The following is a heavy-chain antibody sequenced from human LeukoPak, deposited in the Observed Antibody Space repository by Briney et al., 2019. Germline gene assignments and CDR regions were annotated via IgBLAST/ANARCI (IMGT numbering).Heavy chain of an antibody. J-gene: IGHJ5*02. D-gene: IGHD3-10*01. Sequence: PSQTLSLTCTVSGASISSYYSSSIRHPPRKGLEWIGYIYYSGSTNYNPSLKSRVTISVDTSKNQFSLNLSSVTAADTAVDYCARSKNGSGSRYKWFELWGEGSLGTVSS. V-gene: IGHV4-59*01. CDR3: ARSKNGSGSRYKWFEL. CDR2: IYYSGST. CDR1: GASISSYY.